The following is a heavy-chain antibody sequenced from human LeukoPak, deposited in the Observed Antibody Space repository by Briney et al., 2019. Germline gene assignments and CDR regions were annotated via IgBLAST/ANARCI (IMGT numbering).Heavy chain of an antibody. D-gene: IGHD5-18*01. CDR2: IKHSGST. Sequence: PSETLSLTCAVYGGSFSGYYWSWIRQPPGKGLEWIGEIKHSGSTYYNPSLKSRVTISVDTSKNQFSLKLSSVTAADTAVYYCARDLSDTAMAIDYYYMDVWGKGTTVTVSS. CDR1: GGSFSGYY. J-gene: IGHJ6*03. CDR3: ARDLSDTAMAIDYYYMDV. V-gene: IGHV4-34*01.